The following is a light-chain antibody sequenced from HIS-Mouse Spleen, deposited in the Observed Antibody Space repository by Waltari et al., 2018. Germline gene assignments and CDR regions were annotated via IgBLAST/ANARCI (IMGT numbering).Light chain of an antibody. CDR3: SSYAGRNNYV. CDR1: SSDFGGYNL. V-gene: IGLV2-8*01. CDR2: EGS. Sequence: QSALTQPPSASGSPGQSVTISCTGTSSDFGGYNLFSWYQQHPGKAPKLMIYEGSKRPSGVSNRFSGSKSGNTASLTISGLQAEDEADYYCSSYAGRNNYVFGGGTKVTVL. J-gene: IGLJ1*01.